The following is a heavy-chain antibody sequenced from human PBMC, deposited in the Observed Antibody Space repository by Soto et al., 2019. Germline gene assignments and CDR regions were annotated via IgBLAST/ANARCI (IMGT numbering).Heavy chain of an antibody. CDR1: GGSISSGGYY. J-gene: IGHJ1*01. Sequence: SETLSLTCTVSGGSISSGGYYWSWIRQRPGKGLEWIGYIYYSGSTYYNPSLKSRVTISVDTSKNQFSLKLSSVTAADTAVYYCARALGDYIYFPHWGQGTLVTVSS. CDR3: ARALGDYIYFPH. D-gene: IGHD4-17*01. CDR2: IYYSGST. V-gene: IGHV4-31*03.